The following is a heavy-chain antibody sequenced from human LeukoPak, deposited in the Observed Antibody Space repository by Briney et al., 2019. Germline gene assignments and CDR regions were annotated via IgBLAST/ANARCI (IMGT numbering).Heavy chain of an antibody. V-gene: IGHV4-39*07. D-gene: IGHD3-10*01. Sequence: SETLSLTCSVSGVSISSGSNYWGWIRQPPGKTLEWIGSIYSSGNTYYNPSLKSRVIILIDTAKNHFSLNLTSVTAADTAVYYCARSDGYGLVGIWGQGTMVTVSS. CDR1: GVSISSGSNY. J-gene: IGHJ3*02. CDR3: ARSDGYGLVGI. CDR2: IYSSGNT.